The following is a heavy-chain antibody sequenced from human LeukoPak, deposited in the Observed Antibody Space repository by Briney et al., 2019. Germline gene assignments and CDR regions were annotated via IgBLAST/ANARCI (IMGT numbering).Heavy chain of an antibody. Sequence: PGGSLRLSCAASGFTFSDYWMHWVRQVPGKGLVWVSRINSDGSSTTYADSVRGRFTISRDYAKNTLYLQMNSLRAEDTAVYYCAELGITMIGGVWGKGTTVTISS. J-gene: IGHJ6*04. V-gene: IGHV3-74*01. CDR2: INSDGSST. CDR1: GFTFSDYW. D-gene: IGHD3-10*02. CDR3: AELGITMIGGV.